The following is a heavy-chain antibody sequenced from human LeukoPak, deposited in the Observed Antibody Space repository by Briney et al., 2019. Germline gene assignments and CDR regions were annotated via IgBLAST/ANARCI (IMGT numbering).Heavy chain of an antibody. J-gene: IGHJ4*02. V-gene: IGHV4-39*07. CDR1: GGSISSSSYY. CDR2: IYYSGST. CDR3: AREKGAHALDY. Sequence: PSETLSLTCTVSGGSISSSSYYRGWIRQPPGKGLEWIGSIYYSGSTYYNPSLKSRVTISVDTSKNQFSLKLSSVTAADTAVYYCAREKGAHALDYWGQGTLVTVSS. D-gene: IGHD4/OR15-4a*01.